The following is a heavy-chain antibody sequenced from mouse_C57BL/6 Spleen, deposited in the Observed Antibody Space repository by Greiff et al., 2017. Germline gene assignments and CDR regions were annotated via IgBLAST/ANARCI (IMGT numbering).Heavy chain of an antibody. CDR3: ARSAWAGAMDY. CDR2: IYPGDGDT. CDR1: GYAFSSSW. Sequence: QVQLQQSGPELVKPGASVKISCKASGYAFSSSWMNWVKQRPGQGLEWIGRIYPGDGDTNYNGNFKGKATLTADKSSSTAYMQLSRLTSEDSAVYFCARSAWAGAMDYWGQGTSVTVSS. V-gene: IGHV1-82*01. D-gene: IGHD4-1*01. J-gene: IGHJ4*01.